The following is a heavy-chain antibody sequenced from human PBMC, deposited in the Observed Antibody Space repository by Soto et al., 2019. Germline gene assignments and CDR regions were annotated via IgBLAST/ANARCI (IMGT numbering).Heavy chain of an antibody. Sequence: QVQLVQSGAEVKKPGASVKVSCKASGYTFSSYFIIWVRQAPGQGLEWMAWISAYNGNTNYAQNLQGRVTMTTDTATSTAYMELRSLRSDDTAVYYCAGDLPPVDYWGQGTLVTVSS. CDR1: GYTFSSYF. CDR3: AGDLPPVDY. J-gene: IGHJ4*02. CDR2: ISAYNGNT. V-gene: IGHV1-18*01.